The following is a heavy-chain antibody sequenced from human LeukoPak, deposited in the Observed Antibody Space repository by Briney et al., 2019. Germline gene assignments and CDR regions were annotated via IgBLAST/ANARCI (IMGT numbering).Heavy chain of an antibody. Sequence: MPSETLSLTCTVSGGSISSYYWSWIRQPPGKGLEWIGYIYYSGSTNYNPSLKSRVTISVDTSKNQFSLKLSSVTAADTAVYYYARSPPPFLGSSGWYQLDYWGQGTLVTVSS. CDR2: IYYSGST. J-gene: IGHJ4*02. D-gene: IGHD6-19*01. CDR3: ARSPPPFLGSSGWYQLDY. CDR1: GGSISSYY. V-gene: IGHV4-59*08.